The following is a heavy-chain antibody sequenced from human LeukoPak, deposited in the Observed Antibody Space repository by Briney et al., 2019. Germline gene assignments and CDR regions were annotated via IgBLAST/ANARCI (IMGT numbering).Heavy chain of an antibody. CDR3: ARDVGRRYCSSTSCYSEF. J-gene: IGHJ3*01. CDR1: GGTFSSYA. V-gene: IGHV1-69*04. Sequence: GASVKVSCKASGGTFSSYAISWVRQAPGQGLEWMGRIIPMLGIANYAQKFQGRVTINADKSTSTAYMELSSLRSEDTAVYYCARDVGRRYCSSTSCYSEFWGQGTMVTVSS. D-gene: IGHD2-2*01. CDR2: IIPMLGIA.